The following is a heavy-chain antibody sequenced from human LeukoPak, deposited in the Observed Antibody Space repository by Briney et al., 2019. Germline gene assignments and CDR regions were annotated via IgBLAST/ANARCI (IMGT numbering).Heavy chain of an antibody. V-gene: IGHV1-8*01. J-gene: IGHJ6*01. CDR1: AYTFTSYD. CDR3: ARGVDGYSNSYYYGIDV. D-gene: IGHD5-24*01. CDR2: MNPNSGNT. Sequence: ASVKVSCKASAYTFTSYDINWVRQATGQGLEWMGWMNPNSGNTGYAQKFQGRVTMTRNTSISTAYMELSSLRSADTAVYYCARGVDGYSNSYYYGIDVWGQGTTVTVSS.